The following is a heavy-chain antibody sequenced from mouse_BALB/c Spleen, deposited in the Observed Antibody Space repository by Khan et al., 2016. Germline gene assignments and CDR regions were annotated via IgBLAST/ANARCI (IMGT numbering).Heavy chain of an antibody. CDR2: IWGDGRT. Sequence: QVQLKESGPGLVAPSQSLSITCTVSGFSLTGYGVNWVRQPPGKGLEWLGKIWGDGRTDYNSVLKSRVSISKDNSKSQVFLKMNSLQTDDTANYYFSSDYDGSAYWGQGTLVIVSA. V-gene: IGHV2-6-7*01. CDR1: GFSLTGYG. D-gene: IGHD2-12*01. J-gene: IGHJ3*01. CDR3: SSDYDGSAY.